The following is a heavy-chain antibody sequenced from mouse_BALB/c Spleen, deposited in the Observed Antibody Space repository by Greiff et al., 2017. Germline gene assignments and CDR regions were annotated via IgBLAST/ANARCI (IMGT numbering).Heavy chain of an antibody. CDR2: INPSTGYT. J-gene: IGHJ2*01. D-gene: IGHD2-4*01. Sequence: QVQLQQSGADLAKPGASVKMSCKASGYTFTSYWMHWVKQRPGQGLEWIGYINPSTGYTEYNQKFKDKATLTADKSSSTAYMQLSSLTSEDSAVYYCARTEDYDVGDYWGQGTTLTVAS. CDR3: ARTEDYDVGDY. CDR1: GYTFTSYW. V-gene: IGHV1-7*01.